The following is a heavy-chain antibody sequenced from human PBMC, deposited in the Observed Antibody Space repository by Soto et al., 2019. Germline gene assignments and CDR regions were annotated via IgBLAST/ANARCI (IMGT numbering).Heavy chain of an antibody. V-gene: IGHV4-59*08. D-gene: IGHD3-16*02. J-gene: IGHJ5*02. CDR3: AGLQSMRLSGLDP. CDR2: IYYSGST. CDR1: GGSISSYY. Sequence: PSETLSLTCTVSGGSISSYYWSWIRQPPGKGLEWIGYIYYSGSTNYNPSLKSRVTISVDTSKNQFSLKLSSVTAADTAVYYCAGLQSMRLSGLDPWGQGTLVT.